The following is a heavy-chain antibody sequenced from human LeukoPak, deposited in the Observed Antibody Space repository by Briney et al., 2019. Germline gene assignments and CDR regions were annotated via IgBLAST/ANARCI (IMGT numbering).Heavy chain of an antibody. CDR2: ISCGKGET. Sequence: GSSVKASCKTSGYTITRYAIHWVRQAPGHGLEWMGWISCGKGETKYSQKFQDRVTITRDTSASTAYMELSSLRSEDTAVYYCARDNGYQLLWWWGQGTLVTVSS. CDR3: ARDNGYQLLWW. D-gene: IGHD2-2*01. J-gene: IGHJ4*02. CDR1: GYTITRYA. V-gene: IGHV1-3*01.